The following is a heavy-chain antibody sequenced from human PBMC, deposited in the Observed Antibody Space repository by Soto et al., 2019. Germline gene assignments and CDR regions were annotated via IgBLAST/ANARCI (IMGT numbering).Heavy chain of an antibody. D-gene: IGHD3-10*01. CDR1: GGFTSTNNW. J-gene: IGHJ4*02. CDR3: AISPPSSYYGGSGSFDY. V-gene: IGHV4-4*02. Sequence: QLQLQESGPGLVRPSGTLSLTCAVSGGFTSTNNWWSWVRQPPVKWLEWIGDAYHSGSTEYNPSLKSRASISVDKSKNQSYLRLTSATAADTAVYYCAISPPSSYYGGSGSFDYWGQGTLVNVSS. CDR2: AYHSGST.